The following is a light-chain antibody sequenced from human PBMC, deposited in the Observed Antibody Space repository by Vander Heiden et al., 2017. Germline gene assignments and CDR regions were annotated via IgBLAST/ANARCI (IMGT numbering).Light chain of an antibody. Sequence: QSALTQPASVSGSPGQSITISCTGTSSDVGGYNYVSWYQQYPGKAPKLMICEVSNRPSGVSNRFSGSKSGNTASLTISGLQAEDEADYYCCSYTGSSPLYVFGTGTKVTVL. CDR1: SSDVGGYNY. CDR3: CSYTGSSPLYV. V-gene: IGLV2-14*01. CDR2: EVS. J-gene: IGLJ1*01.